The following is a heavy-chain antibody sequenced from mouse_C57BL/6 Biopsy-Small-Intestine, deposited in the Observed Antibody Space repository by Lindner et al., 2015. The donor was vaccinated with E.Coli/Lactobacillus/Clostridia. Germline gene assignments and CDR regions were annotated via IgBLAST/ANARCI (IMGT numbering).Heavy chain of an antibody. D-gene: IGHD1-1*01. J-gene: IGHJ2*01. CDR2: INPSTGGT. V-gene: IGHV1-42*01. CDR1: GYSFTGYY. Sequence: VQLQESGPELVKPGASVKISCKASGYSFTGYYMNWVKQSPEKSLEWIGEINPSTGGTTYNQKFKAKATLTVDKSPSTAYMQLKSLTSEDSAVYYCARWSYGSSYYFDYWGQGTTLTVSS. CDR3: ARWSYGSSYYFDY.